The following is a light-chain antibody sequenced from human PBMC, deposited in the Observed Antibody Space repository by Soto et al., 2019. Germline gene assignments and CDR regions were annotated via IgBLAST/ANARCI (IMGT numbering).Light chain of an antibody. V-gene: IGKV1-5*03. CDR3: QQYSSYSPYT. Sequence: DIQMTQSPSTVSASVGDSVTITCRASQTVYSWLAWYQQKPGKAPKLLISEASTLQSGVPSRFAGSGSGTEFTLAISRLQPDDFATYYCQQYSSYSPYTFGQGTKVEI. CDR1: QTVYSW. CDR2: EAS. J-gene: IGKJ2*01.